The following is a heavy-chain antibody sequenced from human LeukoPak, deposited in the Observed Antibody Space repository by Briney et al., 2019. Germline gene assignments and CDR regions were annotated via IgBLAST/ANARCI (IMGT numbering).Heavy chain of an antibody. Sequence: PSETLSLTCTVSGGSISSYYWSWIRQPPGQGLEWIGYIYYSGSTNDNPSLKSRVTISVDTSKNQFSLKLSSVTAADTAVYYCARHGVPTVTTNWFDPWGQGTLVTVSS. CDR2: IYYSGST. D-gene: IGHD4-17*01. CDR3: ARHGVPTVTTNWFDP. CDR1: GGSISSYY. V-gene: IGHV4-59*08. J-gene: IGHJ5*02.